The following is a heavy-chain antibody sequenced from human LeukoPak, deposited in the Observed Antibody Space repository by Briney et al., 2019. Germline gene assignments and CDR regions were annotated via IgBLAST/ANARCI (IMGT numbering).Heavy chain of an antibody. Sequence: SETLSLTCAVYGRSFSGYYWSWIRQPPGKGLEWIGEINHSGSTNYNPSLKSRVTISVDTSKNQFSLKLSSVTAADTAVYYCARSWRRCTSCYIWFDPWGQGTLVTVSS. J-gene: IGHJ5*02. CDR1: GRSFSGYY. V-gene: IGHV4-34*01. CDR3: ARSWRRCTSCYIWFDP. CDR2: INHSGST. D-gene: IGHD2-2*02.